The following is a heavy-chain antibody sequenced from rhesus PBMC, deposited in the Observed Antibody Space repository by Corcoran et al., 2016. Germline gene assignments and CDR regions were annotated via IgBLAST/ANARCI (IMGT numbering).Heavy chain of an antibody. D-gene: IGHD2-21*01. CDR1: GSSFTSYW. J-gene: IGHJ4*01. V-gene: IGHV5-2*01. Sequence: EMQLVQSGAAVNRPVEALKISCKTSGSSFTSYWLIWVRQMPGKGLELMGAINPSDSNTKYSPSFQGQGTISAHKSITTAYLQVRSLKAADSATYYCAKGGQYGFDYWGQGVLVTVSS. CDR3: AKGGQYGFDY. CDR2: INPSDSNT.